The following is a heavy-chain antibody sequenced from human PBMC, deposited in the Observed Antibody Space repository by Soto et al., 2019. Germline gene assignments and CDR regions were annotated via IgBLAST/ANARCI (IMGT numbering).Heavy chain of an antibody. CDR2: IYYTGVT. V-gene: IGHV4-31*03. CDR1: GASLHLGGYY. CDR3: ASDGSSTANWLGP. D-gene: IGHD2-2*01. J-gene: IGHJ5*02. Sequence: SETLSLTCTVSGASLHLGGYYWSWIRQNPGKGLEWIGYIYYTGVTYYNPSLGSRVNISVDTSKNQFSLELTSVTAADTAVYYCASDGSSTANWLGPWGQGLLVTVST.